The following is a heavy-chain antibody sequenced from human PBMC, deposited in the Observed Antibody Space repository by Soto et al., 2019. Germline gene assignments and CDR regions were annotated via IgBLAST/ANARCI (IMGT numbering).Heavy chain of an antibody. CDR2: ISAGGGTT. D-gene: IGHD4-17*01. CDR3: AKDPNADYVGGFEF. J-gene: IGHJ3*01. CDR1: GFSFDSYA. V-gene: IGHV3-23*01. Sequence: GGSLRLSCAASGFSFDSYAMSWVRQAPGKGLEWVSGISAGGGTTHYADSVKGRFTISRDRSKNTLSLQMDGLRVEDTAVYYCAKDPNADYVGGFEFWGQGTLVTVS.